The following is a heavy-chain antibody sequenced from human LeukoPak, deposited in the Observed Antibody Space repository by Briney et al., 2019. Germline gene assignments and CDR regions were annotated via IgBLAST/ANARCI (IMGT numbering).Heavy chain of an antibody. CDR2: IFYTGRA. D-gene: IGHD4/OR15-4a*01. Sequence: SETLSLTCTVSRGSISPDHCAWIRQPPGKGLEWIGYIFYTGRARYNPSLEGRATLTADMSKNQVSLKLRSVTAADTATYYCARLVDGANTRVDSWGQGTLVTVSS. V-gene: IGHV4-59*08. J-gene: IGHJ4*02. CDR1: RGSISPDH. CDR3: ARLVDGANTRVDS.